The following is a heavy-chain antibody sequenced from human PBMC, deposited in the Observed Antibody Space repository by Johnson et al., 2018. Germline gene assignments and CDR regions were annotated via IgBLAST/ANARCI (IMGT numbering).Heavy chain of an antibody. CDR2: ISGSGGST. CDR3: AKDWYSSSWYGHFQY. Sequence: EVQLVETGGGLVQPGGSLRLSCAASGFTFSSSAMSWVRQAPGKGLEWVSAISGSGGSTYYADSVKGRFTISRDNSKNTLYLQMNSLRAEDTAVYYCAKDWYSSSWYGHFQYWGQGTLVTVSS. J-gene: IGHJ1*01. CDR1: GFTFSSSA. D-gene: IGHD6-13*01. V-gene: IGHV3-23*04.